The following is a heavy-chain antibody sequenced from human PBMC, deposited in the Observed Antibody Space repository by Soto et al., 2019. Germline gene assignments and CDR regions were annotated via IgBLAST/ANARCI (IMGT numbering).Heavy chain of an antibody. CDR3: ARSQDTYYYDRSGSTSLYYFDY. J-gene: IGHJ4*02. D-gene: IGHD3-22*01. CDR1: GGTFSSYA. V-gene: IGHV1-69*13. Sequence: ASVKVSCKASGGTFSSYAISWVRQAPGQGLEWMGGIIPIFGTANDAQKFQGRVTITADESTSTAYMELSSLRSEDTAVYYCARSQDTYYYDRSGSTSLYYFDYWGQGTLVTVSS. CDR2: IIPIFGTA.